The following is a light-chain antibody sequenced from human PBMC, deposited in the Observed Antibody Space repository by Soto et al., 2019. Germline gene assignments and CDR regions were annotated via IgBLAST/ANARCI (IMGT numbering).Light chain of an antibody. CDR3: QSYDSSLSGVV. V-gene: IGLV1-40*01. Sequence: QSVLTQPPSVSGAPGQRVTISCTGSSSNIGAGYDVHWYQQLPGTAPKLLIYCNSNRHSGVPDRFSGSKSGTSASLAITGLKAEDEADYYCQSYDSSLSGVVFGGGTKLTVL. CDR2: CNS. J-gene: IGLJ2*01. CDR1: SSNIGAGYD.